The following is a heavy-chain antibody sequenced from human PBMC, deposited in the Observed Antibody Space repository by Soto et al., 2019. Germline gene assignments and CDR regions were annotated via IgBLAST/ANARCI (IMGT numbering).Heavy chain of an antibody. CDR2: IYSTGTT. J-gene: IGHJ4*02. Sequence: GGSLRLSCAASGFTVGNNYMSWVRQAPGKRLEWVSLIYSTGTTRYADSVKGRFTVSRDNAKNTLYLQMNSLRAEDTAVYYCAKDGRGSGSHYNSFGYWGQGTLVT. V-gene: IGHV3-53*01. CDR3: AKDGRGSGSHYNSFGY. CDR1: GFTVGNNY. D-gene: IGHD3-10*01.